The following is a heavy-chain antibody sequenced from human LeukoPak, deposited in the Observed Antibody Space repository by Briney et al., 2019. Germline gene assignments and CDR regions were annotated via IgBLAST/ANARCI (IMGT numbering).Heavy chain of an antibody. CDR2: IYHTGTT. CDR3: ASVSVWELATHPGGSFDY. Sequence: HSETLSLTCTVSGGLISRIEYYWGWVRQSPVRGLEWLGHIYHTGTTLYSPHLNNRLTLSVDSSKNQFSLTLNSVTAADTAVYYCASVSVWELATHPGGSFDYWGRGILVTVSS. V-gene: IGHV4-30-4*01. J-gene: IGHJ4*02. D-gene: IGHD1-26*01. CDR1: GGLISRIEYY.